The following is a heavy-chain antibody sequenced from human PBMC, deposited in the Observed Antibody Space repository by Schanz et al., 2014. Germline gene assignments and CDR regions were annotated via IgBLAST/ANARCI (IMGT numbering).Heavy chain of an antibody. D-gene: IGHD2-8*01. CDR3: ATMEGYCTESACRILEVLDV. Sequence: QVQLVQSGDEVKKPGASVKVSCKTSGYTFSDYGITWVRQAPGQGLEWVGWISPYTGNTQYFDKMEGRVTMATDTYTSTANMELRSLRTDDTAMYYCATMEGYCTESACRILEVLDVWGQGTMVIVSS. V-gene: IGHV1-18*01. J-gene: IGHJ3*01. CDR2: ISPYTGNT. CDR1: GYTFSDYG.